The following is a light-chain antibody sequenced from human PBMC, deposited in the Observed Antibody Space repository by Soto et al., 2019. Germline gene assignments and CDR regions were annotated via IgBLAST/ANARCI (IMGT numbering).Light chain of an antibody. V-gene: IGKV3-11*01. CDR2: DAS. J-gene: IGKJ1*01. CDR1: QSVASY. CDR3: QQRSNWPLT. Sequence: EIVLTQSPATLSLSPGEGATLSCRASQSVASYLAWYQQKPGQAPRLLIYDASNRATGIPTRFSGSGSGTDFTLTISSLEPEDSAVYYCQQRSNWPLTFGQGTKVDI.